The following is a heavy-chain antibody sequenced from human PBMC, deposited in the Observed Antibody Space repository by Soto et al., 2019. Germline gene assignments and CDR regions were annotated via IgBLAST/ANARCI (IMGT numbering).Heavy chain of an antibody. D-gene: IGHD6-19*01. CDR2: FDPEDGET. J-gene: IGHJ5*02. Sequence: GASVKVSCKVSGYTLTELSMHWVRQAPGKGLEWMGGFDPEDGETIYAQKFQGGVTMTEDTSTDTAYMELSSLRSEDTAVYYCATSYSSGFNWFDPWGQGTLVTVSS. CDR3: ATSYSSGFNWFDP. V-gene: IGHV1-24*01. CDR1: GYTLTELS.